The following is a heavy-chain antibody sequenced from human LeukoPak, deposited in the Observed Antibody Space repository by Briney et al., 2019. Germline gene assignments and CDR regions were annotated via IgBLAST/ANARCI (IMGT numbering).Heavy chain of an antibody. V-gene: IGHV3-11*05. CDR3: ARDGGIIDY. CDR1: GFTFSDYD. CDR2: ISSSSSYT. D-gene: IGHD3-16*01. J-gene: IGHJ4*02. Sequence: PGGSLRLSCAASGFTFSDYDMSWIRQAPGKGLEWVSYISSSSSYTKYADSVKGRFTISRDNAQNSLYLQMNSLRAEDTAVYYCARDGGIIDYWGQGTLVTVSS.